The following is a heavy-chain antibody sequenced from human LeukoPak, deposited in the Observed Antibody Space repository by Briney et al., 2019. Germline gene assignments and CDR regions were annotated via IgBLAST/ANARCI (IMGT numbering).Heavy chain of an antibody. CDR1: GYSFSNYW. CDR2: IYPGDSDT. CDR3: VRQFDSGCYGSFDY. V-gene: IGHV5-51*01. J-gene: IGHJ4*02. Sequence: GESLKISCKGSGYSFSNYWIGWVRQMPGKGLESMGIIYPGDSDTRYSPSFQGQVTISADKSISTAYLQWTSLKASDTAMYYCVRQFDSGCYGSFDYWGQGTLVTVSS. D-gene: IGHD6-19*01.